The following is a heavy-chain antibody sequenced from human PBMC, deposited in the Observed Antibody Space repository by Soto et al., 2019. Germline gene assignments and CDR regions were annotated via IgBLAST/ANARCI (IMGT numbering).Heavy chain of an antibody. D-gene: IGHD3-22*01. CDR2: INWNGGST. CDR3: ARAPGPDRGDYFDY. V-gene: IGHV3-20*04. Sequence: EVQLVESGGGVVRPGGSLRLSCAASGFTFDDYGMSWVRQAPGKGLEWVSGINWNGGSTGYADSVKGRFTISRDNAKNYLYLQMNSLRAEDTALYYWARAPGPDRGDYFDYWGQGTLVTVSS. CDR1: GFTFDDYG. J-gene: IGHJ4*02.